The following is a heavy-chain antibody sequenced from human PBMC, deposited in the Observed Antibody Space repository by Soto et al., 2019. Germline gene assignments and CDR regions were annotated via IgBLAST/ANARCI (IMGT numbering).Heavy chain of an antibody. J-gene: IGHJ6*02. CDR1: GFTFSSYS. CDR3: ARALRDPPYYCYGMDV. Sequence: EVQLVESGGGLVKPGGSLRLSCAASGFTFSSYSMNWVRQAPGKGLEWVSSISSSSSYIYYADSVKGRFTISRDNAKNSLYLQRNSLRAEDTAVYYCARALRDPPYYCYGMDVWGQGTTVTVSS. CDR2: ISSSSSYI. V-gene: IGHV3-21*01.